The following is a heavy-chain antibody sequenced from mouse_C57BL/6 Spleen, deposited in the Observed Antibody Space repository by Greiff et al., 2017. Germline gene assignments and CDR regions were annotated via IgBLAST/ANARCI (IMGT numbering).Heavy chain of an antibody. V-gene: IGHV1-50*01. Sequence: VQLQQPGAELVKPGASVKLSCKASGYTFTSYWMQWVKQRPGQGLEWIGEIDPSDSYTNYNQKFKGKATLTVDTSSSTAYMQLSSLTSEDSAVYYCARGDGSSAYWGQVTLVTVSA. CDR2: IDPSDSYT. J-gene: IGHJ3*01. CDR1: GYTFTSYW. CDR3: ARGDGSSAY. D-gene: IGHD1-1*01.